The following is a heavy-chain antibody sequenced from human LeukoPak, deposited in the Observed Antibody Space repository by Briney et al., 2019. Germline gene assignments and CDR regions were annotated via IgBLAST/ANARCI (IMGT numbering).Heavy chain of an antibody. D-gene: IGHD2-8*01. Sequence: ASVKVSCKASGYTFTSYGISWVRQAPGQGLEWMGWISAYNGNTNYAQKLQGRVTMTTDTSTSTAYMELRSLRSDDTAVYYCARDRSIVLMVYAMDPYYFDYGGQGTLVTVSA. CDR1: GYTFTSYG. CDR3: ARDRSIVLMVYAMDPYYFDY. J-gene: IGHJ4*02. CDR2: ISAYNGNT. V-gene: IGHV1-18*01.